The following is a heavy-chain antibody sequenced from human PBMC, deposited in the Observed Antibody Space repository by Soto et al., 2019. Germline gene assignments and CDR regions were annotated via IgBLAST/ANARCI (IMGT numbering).Heavy chain of an antibody. CDR2: INHSGST. J-gene: IGHJ5*02. V-gene: IGHV4-34*01. CDR3: ARVGYSSSWPRIYWFDP. D-gene: IGHD6-13*01. CDR1: GGSFSGYY. Sequence: SETLSLTCAVYGGSFSGYYWSWIRQPPGKGLEWIGEINHSGSTNYNPSLKSRVTISVDTSKNQFSLKLSSVTAADTAVYYCARVGYSSSWPRIYWFDPWGQGTLVTVSS.